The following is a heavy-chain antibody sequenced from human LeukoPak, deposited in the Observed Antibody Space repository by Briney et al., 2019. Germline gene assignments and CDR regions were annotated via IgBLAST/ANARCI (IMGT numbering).Heavy chain of an antibody. Sequence: GGSLRLSCAASGLTVSSNYMSWVRQAPGKGLEWVSSISSSSSYIYYADSVKGRFTISRDNTKNSLYLRMKSLRAEDTAVYYCARDSPYGTAGYWGQGTLVTVSS. D-gene: IGHD2-8*02. V-gene: IGHV3-21*01. CDR3: ARDSPYGTAGY. CDR1: GLTVSSNY. CDR2: ISSSSSYI. J-gene: IGHJ4*02.